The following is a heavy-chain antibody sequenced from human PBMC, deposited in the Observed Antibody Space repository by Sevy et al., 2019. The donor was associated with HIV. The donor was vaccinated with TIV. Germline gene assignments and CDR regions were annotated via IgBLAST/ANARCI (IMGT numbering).Heavy chain of an antibody. CDR1: GFTFSTFN. J-gene: IGHJ4*02. Sequence: GGSLRLSCAASGFTFSTFNMNWVRQAPGKGLEWVSSISPTSTYIYHADSMKGRFTNSRDNAKNSLYLQMNSLRVEDTAGYYCARETPGGSSAWEIDYWGQGTLVTVSS. CDR3: ARETPGGSSAWEIDY. CDR2: ISPTSTYI. D-gene: IGHD6-6*01. V-gene: IGHV3-21*01.